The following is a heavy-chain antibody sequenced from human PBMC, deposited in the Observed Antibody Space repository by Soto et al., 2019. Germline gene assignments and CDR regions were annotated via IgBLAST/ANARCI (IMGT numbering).Heavy chain of an antibody. CDR1: GFTISSYS. Sequence: GGSLRLSCAASGFTISSYSMNWVRQAPGKGLEWVSYISISSSTIYYADSVKGRFTISRDNSKNTLYLQMNSLRAEDTAVYYCYYYDSSGYSAFDYWGQGTLVTVSS. D-gene: IGHD3-22*01. CDR2: ISISSSTI. J-gene: IGHJ4*02. CDR3: YYYDSSGYSAFDY. V-gene: IGHV3-48*01.